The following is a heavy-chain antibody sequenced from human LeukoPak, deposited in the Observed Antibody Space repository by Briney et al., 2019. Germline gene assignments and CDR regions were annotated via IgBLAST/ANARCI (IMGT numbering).Heavy chain of an antibody. CDR1: GFRFDDYG. V-gene: IGHV3-20*04. CDR3: VREGISSNWNNWYFDL. Sequence: PGGSLRLSCAASGFRFDDYGMTWVRQAPGKGLEWVSGINWNGISTGYADSVKGRFTISRENAKNSLYLQMNSLTAGDTAVYYCVREGISSNWNNWYFDLWGRGTLVTVSS. D-gene: IGHD6-13*01. J-gene: IGHJ2*01. CDR2: INWNGIST.